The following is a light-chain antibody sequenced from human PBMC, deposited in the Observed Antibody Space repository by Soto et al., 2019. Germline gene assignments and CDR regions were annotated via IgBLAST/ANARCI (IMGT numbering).Light chain of an antibody. CDR2: DAS. Sequence: EIVLTQSPAPLSLSPGERATPSCGASQSVSSSYLAWYQQKPGLAPRLLIYDASSRATGIPDRFSGSGSGTDFTLTISRREPEDFAVYFCQQYGSSPSITFGQGTRLEIK. V-gene: IGKV3D-20*01. J-gene: IGKJ5*01. CDR3: QQYGSSPSIT. CDR1: QSVSSSY.